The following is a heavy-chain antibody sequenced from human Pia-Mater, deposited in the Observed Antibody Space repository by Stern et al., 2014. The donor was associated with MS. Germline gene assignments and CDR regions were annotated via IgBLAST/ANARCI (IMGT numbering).Heavy chain of an antibody. Sequence: QDQLVQSGGGVVQPGRSLRLPCAASGFTFSSYGMHWVRQTPGKGLEWVAVIWYDGSNKYYADSVKGRFTISRDNSENTLYLQMNSLRAEDTAVYYCARGDSSSPLEYWGQGTLVTVSS. D-gene: IGHD6-6*01. CDR3: ARGDSSSPLEY. V-gene: IGHV3-33*01. J-gene: IGHJ4*02. CDR2: IWYDGSNK. CDR1: GFTFSSYG.